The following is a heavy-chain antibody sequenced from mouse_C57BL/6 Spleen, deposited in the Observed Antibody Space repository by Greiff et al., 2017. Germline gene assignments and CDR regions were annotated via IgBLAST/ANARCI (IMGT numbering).Heavy chain of an antibody. V-gene: IGHV14-4*01. CDR1: GFNIKDDY. CDR2: MVPENGDT. Sequence: VQLKQSGAELVRPGASVKLSCTASGFNIKDDYMHWVKQRPEQGLEWIGWMVPENGDTEFGSKLQGKATLTADTSSKTAYRQLSSLTSEDTAVYYCTPIRGRYFDFWGTGTTVTVSS. J-gene: IGHJ1*03. CDR3: TPIRGRYFDF.